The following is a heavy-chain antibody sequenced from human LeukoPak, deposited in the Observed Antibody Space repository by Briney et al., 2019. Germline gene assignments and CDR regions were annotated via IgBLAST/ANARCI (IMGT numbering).Heavy chain of an antibody. Sequence: SETLSLTCTVSGGSISSYYWSWIRQPPGKGLEWIGYIYCSGSTNYNPSLKSRVTISVDTSKNQFSLKLSSVTAADTAVYYCARATYYYGSGSSSYFDYWGQGTLVTVSS. CDR1: GGSISSYY. V-gene: IGHV4-59*13. CDR2: IYCSGST. D-gene: IGHD3-10*01. J-gene: IGHJ4*02. CDR3: ARATYYYGSGSSSYFDY.